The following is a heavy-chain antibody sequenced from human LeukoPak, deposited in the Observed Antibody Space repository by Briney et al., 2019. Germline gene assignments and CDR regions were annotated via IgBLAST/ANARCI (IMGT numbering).Heavy chain of an antibody. D-gene: IGHD5-18*01. J-gene: IGHJ4*02. CDR3: ARDRGYSYGYNFDY. CDR2: IYYSGST. CDR1: GGSISSYY. Sequence: PSETLSLTCTVSGGSISSYYWSWIRQPAGKGLEWIGYIYYSGSTYYNPSLKSRVTISVDTSKNQFSLKLSSVTAADTAVYYCARDRGYSYGYNFDYWGQGTLVTVSS. V-gene: IGHV4-59*06.